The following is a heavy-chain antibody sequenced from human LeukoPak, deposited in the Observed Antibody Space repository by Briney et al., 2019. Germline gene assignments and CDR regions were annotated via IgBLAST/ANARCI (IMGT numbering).Heavy chain of an antibody. D-gene: IGHD1-26*01. CDR1: GYSISSGYY. CDR2: VFHTVIT. J-gene: IGHJ6*03. Sequence: SETLSLTCTVSGYSISSGYYWGWIRQSPGKGLEWIGSVFHTVITYYNPSLTSRLSISVDTSKNQFSLKLSSVTAADPAVYYCARHGERGYYYYMDVWGKGTTVTVSS. CDR3: ARHGERGYYYYMDV. V-gene: IGHV4-38-2*02.